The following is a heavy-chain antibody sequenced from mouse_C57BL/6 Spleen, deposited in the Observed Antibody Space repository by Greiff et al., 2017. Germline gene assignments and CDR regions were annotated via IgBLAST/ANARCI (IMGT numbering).Heavy chain of an antibody. CDR2: INPNNGGT. J-gene: IGHJ3*01. CDR1: GYTFTDYN. CDR3: ARAYGTWFAY. V-gene: IGHV1-22*01. D-gene: IGHD1-1*02. Sequence: VQLKESGPELVKPGASVKMSCKASGYTFTDYNMHWVKQSHGKSLEWIGYINPNNGGTSYNQKFKGKATLTVNKSSSTAYMELRSLTSEDSAVYYCARAYGTWFAYWGQGTLVTVSA.